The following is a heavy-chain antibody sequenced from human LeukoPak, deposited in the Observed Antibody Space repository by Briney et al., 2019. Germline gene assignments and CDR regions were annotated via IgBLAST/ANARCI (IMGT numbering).Heavy chain of an antibody. CDR2: IATSNGHT. Sequence: GASVKVSCKASGYRFSSNGISWVRQAPGQRVEWMGWIATSNGHTQYSQSFQGRVTLTTDASTTTVYMEVRSLTSDDTAVYFCARDNGGDSYGSGHFDYWGQGTLVTVSS. D-gene: IGHD5-18*01. CDR3: ARDNGGDSYGSGHFDY. V-gene: IGHV1-18*01. J-gene: IGHJ4*02. CDR1: GYRFSSNG.